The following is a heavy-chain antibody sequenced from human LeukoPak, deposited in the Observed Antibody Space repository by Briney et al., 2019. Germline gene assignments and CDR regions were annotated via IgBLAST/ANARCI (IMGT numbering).Heavy chain of an antibody. V-gene: IGHV4-34*01. CDR2: INHSGST. CDR3: ARLLGDYGGNVYYFDY. D-gene: IGHD4-23*01. J-gene: IGHJ4*02. CDR1: GGSFSGYY. Sequence: SETLSLTCAVYGGSFSGYYWSWIRQPPGKGLEWIGEINHSGSTNYNPSLKSRVTISVDTSKNQFSLKLSSVTAADTAVYYCARLLGDYGGNVYYFDYWGQGTLVTVSS.